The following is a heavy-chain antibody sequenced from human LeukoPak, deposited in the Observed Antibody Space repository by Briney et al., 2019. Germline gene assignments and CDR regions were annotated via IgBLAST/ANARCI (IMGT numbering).Heavy chain of an antibody. Sequence: GGSLRLSCAASGFTFSSYGMHWVRQAPGKGLEWVAVIWYDGSNKYYADSVKGRFTISRDNSKNTLYLQMNSLRAEDTAVYYCARDSAYYDSSGYYSVQDYWGQGTLVTVSS. CDR1: GFTFSSYG. J-gene: IGHJ4*02. V-gene: IGHV3-33*01. CDR3: ARDSAYYDSSGYYSVQDY. CDR2: IWYDGSNK. D-gene: IGHD3-22*01.